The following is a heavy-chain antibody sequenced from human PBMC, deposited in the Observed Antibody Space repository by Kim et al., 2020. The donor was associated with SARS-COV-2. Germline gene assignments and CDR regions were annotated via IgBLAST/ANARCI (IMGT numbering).Heavy chain of an antibody. CDR1: GFTFNWFS. D-gene: IGHD3-10*01. J-gene: IGHJ4*02. CDR3: AKKVLRGGVISDS. CDR2: ITSSGGDA. Sequence: GGSLRLSCAASGFTFNWFSMHWVRHTPGKGLEWVSCITSSGGDALYADSVKGRFTIYRDNSENTVYLQMDSLRPEDTALYYCAKKVLRGGVISDSGGQGTRLSVS. V-gene: IGHV3-30*02.